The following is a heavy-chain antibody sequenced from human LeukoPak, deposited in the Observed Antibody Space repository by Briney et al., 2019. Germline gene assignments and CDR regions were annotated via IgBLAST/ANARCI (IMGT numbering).Heavy chain of an antibody. D-gene: IGHD2-2*01. CDR2: IYYTGRT. CDR1: GGSIISSSYY. J-gene: IGHJ3*02. V-gene: IGHV4-39*01. Sequence: PSETLSLTCTVSGGSIISSSYYRAWIRQTPGTGLEWIGSIYYTGRTYYNPSLKSRVTMSVDTSKNQFSLKLSSVTAGDTAVYYCATTLYCDRSSCYDAFDIWGLGTKVTVSS. CDR3: ATTLYCDRSSCYDAFDI.